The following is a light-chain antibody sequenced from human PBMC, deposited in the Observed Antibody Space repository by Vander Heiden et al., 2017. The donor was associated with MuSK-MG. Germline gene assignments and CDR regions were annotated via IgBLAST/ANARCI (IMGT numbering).Light chain of an antibody. CDR1: QSIFSS. Sequence: DIQMTQSPSSLSAFVGDRVTISCRASQSIFSSLNWYQQKPGKAPKLLLYAAFTLQSGVPSRFSGSGSGTDFTLTITRLQPEDFATYYCQQTDSAPLTFGHGTKVDIK. CDR2: AAF. J-gene: IGKJ3*01. CDR3: QQTDSAPLT. V-gene: IGKV1-39*01.